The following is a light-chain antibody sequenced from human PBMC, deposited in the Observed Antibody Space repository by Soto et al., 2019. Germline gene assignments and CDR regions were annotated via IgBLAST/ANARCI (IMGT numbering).Light chain of an antibody. V-gene: IGKV1-5*01. CDR3: QQYYSYPWT. CDR2: DAS. Sequence: DVHMTVSPSTLSASLGERISISCRANQSISNFLAWYQQKPGKAPKLLIYDASTLQSGVPSRFSGSGSGTDFTLTISCLQSEDFATYYCQQYYSYPWTFGQGTKVDIK. CDR1: QSISNF. J-gene: IGKJ1*01.